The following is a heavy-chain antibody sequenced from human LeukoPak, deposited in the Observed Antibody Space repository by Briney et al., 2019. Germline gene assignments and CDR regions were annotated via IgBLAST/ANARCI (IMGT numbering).Heavy chain of an antibody. CDR2: INPNSGGT. CDR1: GYTFTGYY. Sequence: ASVKVSCKASGYTFTGYYMHWVRQAPGQGLEWMGWINPNSGGTNYEQKFHGRVTMTRDTSISTAYMELSRLRSDDTAVYYCARVRYYYGSGSYSDFDYWGQGTLVTVSS. V-gene: IGHV1-2*02. J-gene: IGHJ4*02. CDR3: ARVRYYYGSGSYSDFDY. D-gene: IGHD3-10*01.